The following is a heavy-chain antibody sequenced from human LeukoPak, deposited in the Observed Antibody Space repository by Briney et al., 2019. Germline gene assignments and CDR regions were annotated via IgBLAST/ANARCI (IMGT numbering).Heavy chain of an antibody. CDR2: IYSGGST. Sequence: PGGSLRLSCAASGFTVSSNYMSWVRQAPGKGLEWVSVIYSGGSTYYADSVKGRFTISRDNSKNTLYLQMNTLRAEDTAVYYCARGLVVSGYVSAVDIWGQGTMVTVSS. CDR1: GFTVSSNY. D-gene: IGHD2-2*01. V-gene: IGHV3-66*01. CDR3: ARGLVVSGYVSAVDI. J-gene: IGHJ3*02.